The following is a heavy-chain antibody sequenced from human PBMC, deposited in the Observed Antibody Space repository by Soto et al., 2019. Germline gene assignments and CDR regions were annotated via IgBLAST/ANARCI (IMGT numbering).Heavy chain of an antibody. V-gene: IGHV4-59*01. CDR2: IYSSGST. CDR3: VRGAGGYDTPFDY. J-gene: IGHJ4*02. D-gene: IGHD5-12*01. CDR1: GGSIRNYY. Sequence: QVQLQESGPGLVKPSETLSLTCTVSGGSIRNYYWSWIRQPPGKGLEWIGYIYSSGSTTYNPSLESRVTISVATSKNQFSLKLSSVTAADTAVYYCVRGAGGYDTPFDYWGQGTLVTVSS.